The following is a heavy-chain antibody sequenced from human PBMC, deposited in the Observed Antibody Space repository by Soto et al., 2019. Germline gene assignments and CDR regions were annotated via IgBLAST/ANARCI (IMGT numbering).Heavy chain of an antibody. CDR2: IDPNDAYV. Sequence: EVQLVQSGAELKKPGESLKISCQTSGYSFTTYWISWVRQLPGKGLEWMGRIDPNDAYVNYSPSFQDHVTLSVVRALTTAFLQWTSLKSSDTALYYCARKTHISSAGIAVEIWGRGTMVIVSS. V-gene: IGHV5-10-1*03. CDR3: ARKTHISSAGIAVEI. D-gene: IGHD6-13*01. CDR1: GYSFTTYW. J-gene: IGHJ3*02.